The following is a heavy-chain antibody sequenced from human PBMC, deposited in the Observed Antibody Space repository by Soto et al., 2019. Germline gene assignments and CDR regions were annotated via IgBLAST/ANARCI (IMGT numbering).Heavy chain of an antibody. CDR1: GDSISRGAYY. V-gene: IGHV4-31*03. J-gene: IGHJ4*02. CDR2: ISNSGRT. Sequence: SETPSPTCTVSGDSISRGAYYWTWIRQHPVKGLEWIGYISNSGRTYYNPSLKSRLTISLDSAENQFSVRLTSVTAADTAMYYCARGVDTAMVGGEAVAAHLDYWGQGTLVTAPQ. D-gene: IGHD5-18*01. CDR3: ARGVDTAMVGGEAVAAHLDY.